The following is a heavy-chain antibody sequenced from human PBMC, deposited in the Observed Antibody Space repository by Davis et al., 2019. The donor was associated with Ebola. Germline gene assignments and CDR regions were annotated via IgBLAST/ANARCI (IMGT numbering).Heavy chain of an antibody. Sequence: GGSLRLSCAASGFTFASYAMSWVRQAPGKGLEWVSGISGSGDSTYYADSVRSRFTVSRDKSKNTLYLQMNSLRAEDTDVYYCAKLFGSSAWYYFDYRGQGTLVAVSS. CDR2: ISGSGDST. CDR3: AKLFGSSAWYYFDY. J-gene: IGHJ4*02. V-gene: IGHV3-23*01. CDR1: GFTFASYA. D-gene: IGHD6-19*01.